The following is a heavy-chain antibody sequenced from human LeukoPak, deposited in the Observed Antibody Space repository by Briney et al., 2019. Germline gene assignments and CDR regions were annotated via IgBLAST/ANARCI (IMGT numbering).Heavy chain of an antibody. CDR3: ASYIVVVPAASTFHYYYGVDV. D-gene: IGHD2-2*01. V-gene: IGHV1-69*04. Sequence: SVKVSCKASGGTFSSYAISWVRQAPGQGLEWMGRIIPILGIANYAQKFQGRVTITADKSTSTAYMELSSLRSEDTAVYYCASYIVVVPAASTFHYYYGVDVWGQGTTVTVSS. CDR1: GGTFSSYA. J-gene: IGHJ6*02. CDR2: IIPILGIA.